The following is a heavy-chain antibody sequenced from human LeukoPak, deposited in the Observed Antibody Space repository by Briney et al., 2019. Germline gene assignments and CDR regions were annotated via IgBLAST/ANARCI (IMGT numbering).Heavy chain of an antibody. Sequence: GASVKVSCKASGYTFTGYYMHWVRQAPGQGLEWMGWINPNSGGTNYAQKFQGRVTMTRDTSISTAYMELSRLRSDDTAVYYCARGPLITMIVVDTGGAYWGQGTLVTVSS. CDR3: ARGPLITMIVVDTGGAY. D-gene: IGHD3-22*01. J-gene: IGHJ4*02. CDR1: GYTFTGYY. CDR2: INPNSGGT. V-gene: IGHV1-2*02.